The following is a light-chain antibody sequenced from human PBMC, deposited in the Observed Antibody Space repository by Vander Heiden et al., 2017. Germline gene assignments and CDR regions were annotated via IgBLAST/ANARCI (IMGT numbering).Light chain of an antibody. V-gene: IGKV4-1*01. Sequence: DIVMTQSPEALAVSLGARATINCKSIQIFLYSSNNKNYLAWYQQKPGQPPKLLIYWASTRESGVPDRFSGSGSGTDFTLTISSLQAEDVAVYFCQQDDSTPQTFGQGTKVEIK. CDR3: QQDDSTPQT. CDR2: WAS. J-gene: IGKJ1*01. CDR1: QIFLYSSNNKNY.